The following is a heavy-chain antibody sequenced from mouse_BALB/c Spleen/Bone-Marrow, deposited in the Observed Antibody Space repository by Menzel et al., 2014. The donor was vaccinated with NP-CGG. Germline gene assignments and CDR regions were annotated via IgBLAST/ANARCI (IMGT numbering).Heavy chain of an antibody. D-gene: IGHD4-1*01. J-gene: IGHJ2*01. V-gene: IGHV1-63*02. CDR1: GYTFTNCW. CDR2: IYPGGGYT. Sequence: QVQLKDSGAELVRPGTSVKISCKASGYTFTNCWLGWVKQRPGHGLEWIGDIYPGGGYTNYNEKFKGKATLTADTSSSTAYMQLSSLTSEDSAVYFSARRGTGVDYWGRGTTLTVSS. CDR3: ARRGTGVDY.